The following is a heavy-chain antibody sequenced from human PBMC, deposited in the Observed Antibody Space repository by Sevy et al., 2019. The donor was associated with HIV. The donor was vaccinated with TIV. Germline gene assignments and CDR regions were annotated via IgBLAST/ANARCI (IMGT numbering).Heavy chain of an antibody. J-gene: IGHJ4*02. D-gene: IGHD2-15*01. CDR2: IIGSGGST. CDR1: GFTFSSYA. V-gene: IGHV3-23*01. CDR3: AKSPPRCSGGTCSFDY. Sequence: GGSLRLSCAASGFTFSSYAMSWVRQAPGKGLEWVSAIIGSGGSTYYADSVKGRFTISRDNSKNTLYLQMNSLRAEDTAVYYCAKSPPRCSGGTCSFDYWGQGTLVTVSS.